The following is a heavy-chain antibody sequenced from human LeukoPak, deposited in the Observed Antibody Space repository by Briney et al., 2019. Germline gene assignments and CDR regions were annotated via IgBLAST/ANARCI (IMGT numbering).Heavy chain of an antibody. CDR3: ARATDSSGWKNWFDS. J-gene: IGHJ5*01. Sequence: GESLKFSCKGSGYIFANYCIAWVRQMPGKGLEWMGIIYPDDSNTTYSPSFQGQVTVSADKSISTAYLQWSSLKASDTAMYYCARATDSSGWKNWFDSWGQGTLVTVSS. CDR2: IYPDDSNT. D-gene: IGHD3-22*01. CDR1: GYIFANYC. V-gene: IGHV5-51*01.